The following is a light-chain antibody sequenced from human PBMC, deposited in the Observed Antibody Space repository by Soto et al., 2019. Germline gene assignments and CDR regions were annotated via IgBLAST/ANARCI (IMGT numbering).Light chain of an antibody. CDR3: SSYAGSNTFA. J-gene: IGLJ1*01. CDR1: GSDIGGYNY. V-gene: IGLV2-8*01. Sequence: QSALTQPPSASGSPGQSVTISCTGTGSDIGGYNYVSWYQQHPGKAPTLIIYEVSKRPSGVPDRFSGSKSGNTASLTVSGRQAEDEADYYCSSYAGSNTFAFGTGTKVTVL. CDR2: EVS.